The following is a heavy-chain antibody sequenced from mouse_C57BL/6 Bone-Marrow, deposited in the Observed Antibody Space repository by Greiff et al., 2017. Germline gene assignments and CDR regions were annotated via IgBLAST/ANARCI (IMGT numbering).Heavy chain of an antibody. CDR3: TRWGFPFAY. J-gene: IGHJ3*01. Sequence: VQLQESGAELVRPGASVTLSCKASGYTFTDYEMHWVKQTPVPGLEWIGAIDPETGGTAYNQKFKGKAILTADKSSSTAYMELRSLTSEDSAVYYCTRWGFPFAYWGQGTLVTVSA. CDR1: GYTFTDYE. CDR2: IDPETGGT. V-gene: IGHV1-15*01.